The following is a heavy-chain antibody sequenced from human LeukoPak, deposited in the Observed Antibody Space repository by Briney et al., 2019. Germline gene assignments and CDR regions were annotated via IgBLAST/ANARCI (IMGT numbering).Heavy chain of an antibody. CDR1: GGSISSGGYY. Sequence: SETLSLTCTVSGGSISSGGYYWSWIRQHPGKGLEWIGYIYYSGSTYYNPSLRSRVTISVDTSKNQFSLKLSSVTAADTAVYYCARDRTPTRYIVATIVGFDYWGQGTLVTVPS. V-gene: IGHV4-31*03. CDR2: IYYSGST. CDR3: ARDRTPTRYIVATIVGFDY. D-gene: IGHD5-12*01. J-gene: IGHJ4*02.